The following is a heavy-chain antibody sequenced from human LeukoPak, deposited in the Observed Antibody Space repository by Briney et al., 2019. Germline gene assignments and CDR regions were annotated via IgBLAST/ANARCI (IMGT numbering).Heavy chain of an antibody. V-gene: IGHV4-31*03. CDR2: IYYSGST. D-gene: IGHD6-6*01. CDR3: ARGRYSSSSDYYFDY. Sequence: SETLSLTCTVSGGSISSGGYYWSWIRQHPGKGLKWIGYIYYSGSTYYNPSLKSRVTISVDTSRNQFSLKLSSVTAADTAVYYCARGRYSSSSDYYFDYWGQGTLVTVSS. CDR1: GGSISSGGYY. J-gene: IGHJ4*02.